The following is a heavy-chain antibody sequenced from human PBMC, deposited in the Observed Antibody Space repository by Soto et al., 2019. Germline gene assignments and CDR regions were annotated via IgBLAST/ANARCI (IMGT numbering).Heavy chain of an antibody. CDR2: ISTNGRNI. D-gene: IGHD2-15*01. CDR3: ATLLPTSGRGGSCYPH. Sequence: PGGSLRLSCVASGFTFSDYYMSWIRQTPGKGLEWASYISTNGRNIYYADSVKGRFTISRDNTKNSLYLQMNSLRAEDTAVYYCATLLPTSGRGGSCYPHWGQGTLANVTS. CDR1: GFTFSDYY. J-gene: IGHJ4*02. V-gene: IGHV3-11*01.